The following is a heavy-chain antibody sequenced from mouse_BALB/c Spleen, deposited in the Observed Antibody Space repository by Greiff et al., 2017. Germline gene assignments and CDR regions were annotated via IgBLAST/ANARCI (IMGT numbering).Heavy chain of an antibody. CDR1: GYTFTSYW. J-gene: IGHJ4*01. CDR2: IYPGSGST. CDR3: TREDGYYYAMDY. Sequence: LQQPGSELVRPGASVKLSCKASGYTFTSYWMHWVKQRHGQGLEWIGNIYPGSGSTNYDEKFKSKGTLTVDTSSSTAYMHLSSLTSEDSAVYYCTREDGYYYAMDYWGQGTSVTVSS. D-gene: IGHD1-2*01. V-gene: IGHV1S22*01.